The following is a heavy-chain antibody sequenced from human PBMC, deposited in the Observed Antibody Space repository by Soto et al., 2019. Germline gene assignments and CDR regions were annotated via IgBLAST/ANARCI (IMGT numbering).Heavy chain of an antibody. Sequence: SETLSLTCTVSGGSISSNTYYWGWIRQPPGKGLEWIGNIYYSGNTYYNPSLKSRVTISVDTSKNQFSLRLSSVTAADTAVFYCARRSHRRGATTSYFDLWGQGTLVTVSS. CDR2: IYYSGNT. J-gene: IGHJ4*02. V-gene: IGHV4-39*01. CDR1: GGSISSNTYY. CDR3: ARRSHRRGATTSYFDL. D-gene: IGHD1-26*01.